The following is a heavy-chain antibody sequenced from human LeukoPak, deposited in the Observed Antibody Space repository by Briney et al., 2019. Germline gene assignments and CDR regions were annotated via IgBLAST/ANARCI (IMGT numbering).Heavy chain of an antibody. CDR3: ARGRVGSGSYGSAFDI. Sequence: PSETLSLTCFVSGGSISSYYWSWIRQPPGKGLEWIGYIHYSGSTNYNPSLKSRVSISVDTSKNQFSLKLSSVTAADTAVYYCARGRVGSGSYGSAFDIWGQGTMVTVSS. CDR2: IHYSGST. CDR1: GGSISSYY. V-gene: IGHV4-59*12. D-gene: IGHD1-26*01. J-gene: IGHJ3*02.